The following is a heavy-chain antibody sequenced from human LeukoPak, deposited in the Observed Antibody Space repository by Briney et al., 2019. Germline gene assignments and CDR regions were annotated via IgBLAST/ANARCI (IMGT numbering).Heavy chain of an antibody. CDR3: ASTFRTRGYYMDV. CDR1: GYTFTGYY. D-gene: IGHD3-10*01. J-gene: IGHJ6*03. CDR2: INPNSGGT. Sequence: ASVKVSCKASGYTFTGYYMHWVRQAPGQGLEWMGRINPNSGGTNYAQKFQGRDTMTRDTSISTAYMELSRLRSDDRAVYYCASTFRTRGYYMDVWGKGTTVTVSS. V-gene: IGHV1-2*06.